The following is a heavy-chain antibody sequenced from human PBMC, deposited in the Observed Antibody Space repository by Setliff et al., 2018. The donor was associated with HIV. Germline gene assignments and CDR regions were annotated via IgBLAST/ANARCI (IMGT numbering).Heavy chain of an antibody. Sequence: WASVKVSCKASGYTFTSYAMHWVRQAPGQRLEWMGWINAGNGNTHYAQKLQGRVTMTTDTSTSTAYMELRSLRSDDTAVYYCARDYYGSGSYFILDYWGPGTLVTVSS. CDR1: GYTFTSYA. D-gene: IGHD3-10*01. V-gene: IGHV1-3*01. CDR3: ARDYYGSGSYFILDY. CDR2: INAGNGNT. J-gene: IGHJ4*02.